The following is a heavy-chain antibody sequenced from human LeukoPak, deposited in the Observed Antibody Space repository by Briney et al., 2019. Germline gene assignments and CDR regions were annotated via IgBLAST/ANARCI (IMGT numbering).Heavy chain of an antibody. CDR3: AKDATAVVGTVYMDV. D-gene: IGHD6-13*01. Sequence: PGGPLRLSCAASGFTFSNYEMNWVRQAPGKGLEWISHISNIGDIIHYADSVEGRFTISRDNAKNSLYLQMNSLRAEDTAVYYCAKDATAVVGTVYMDVWGKGTTVTISS. J-gene: IGHJ6*03. V-gene: IGHV3-48*03. CDR2: ISNIGDII. CDR1: GFTFSNYE.